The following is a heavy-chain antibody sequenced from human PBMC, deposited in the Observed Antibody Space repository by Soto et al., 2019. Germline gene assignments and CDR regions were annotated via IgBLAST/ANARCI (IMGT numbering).Heavy chain of an antibody. D-gene: IGHD2-2*01. V-gene: IGHV3-48*02. CDR2: ISRSGETI. CDR1: GFTFSGFT. Sequence: EVQLVESGGGLVQPGGSLRLSCAASGFTFSGFTMNWVRQAPGRGLEWVSYISRSGETIYYADSVKGRFTISRDNAENSLYLHMNSLRDEDTAVYYCASRNLADCSGTSCLYYFDSWGQGTLVTVSS. CDR3: ASRNLADCSGTSCLYYFDS. J-gene: IGHJ4*02.